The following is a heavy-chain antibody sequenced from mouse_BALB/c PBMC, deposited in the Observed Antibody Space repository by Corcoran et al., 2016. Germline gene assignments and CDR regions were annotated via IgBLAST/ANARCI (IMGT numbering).Heavy chain of an antibody. CDR3: AREPFAMDY. CDR2: INTYTGEP. V-gene: IGHV9-3-1*01. J-gene: IGHJ4*01. CDR1: GYTFTNYG. Sequence: QIQLVQSGHEWKKPGETVKISCKASGYTFTNYGMNWVKQAPGKDLKWMGWINTYTGEPTYADDFKGRFAFSLETSASTAYLQINNLKNEDTATYFCAREPFAMDYWGQGTSVTVSS.